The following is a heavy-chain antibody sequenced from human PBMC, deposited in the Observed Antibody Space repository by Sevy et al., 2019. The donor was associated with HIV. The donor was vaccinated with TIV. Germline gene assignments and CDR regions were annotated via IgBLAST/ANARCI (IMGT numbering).Heavy chain of an antibody. CDR2: IYSGGDT. CDR1: GFSVSINY. Sequence: GGSLRLSCAASGFSVSINYMSWVRQAPGKGLEFVSVIYSGGDTYYADSAKGRFTISRDNSKNTLYLQMNSLGAEDTAVHYCGRGAGYSSGWAHRYYFDYGGQGTLVTVSS. CDR3: GRGAGYSSGWAHRYYFDY. D-gene: IGHD6-19*01. V-gene: IGHV3-53*01. J-gene: IGHJ4*02.